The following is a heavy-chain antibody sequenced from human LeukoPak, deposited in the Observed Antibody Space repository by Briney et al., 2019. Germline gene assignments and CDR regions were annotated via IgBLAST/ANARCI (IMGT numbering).Heavy chain of an antibody. D-gene: IGHD3-9*01. J-gene: IGHJ3*02. CDR3: AADLNYDILTGYYKGAFDI. Sequence: VASVKVSCKASGYTFTSYDINWVRQATGQGLEWMGWMNPNSGNTGYAQKFQERVTITRDMSTSTAYMELSSLRSEDTAVYYCAADLNYDILTGYYKGAFDIWGQGTMVTVSS. CDR2: MNPNSGNT. CDR1: GYTFTSYD. V-gene: IGHV1-8*03.